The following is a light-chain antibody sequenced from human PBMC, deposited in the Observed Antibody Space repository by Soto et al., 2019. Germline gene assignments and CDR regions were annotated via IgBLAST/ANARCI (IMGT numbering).Light chain of an antibody. CDR1: SPDFGV. Sequence: QSVLTQPASVSGSPGQSITIPCSGISPDFGVSWYQHFPGKAPKLIIFEVSTRPSGVSTRFSGSKSGNMAFLTISGLQTEAEGLYHCSSYSSTTTLFGGGTKVTVL. CDR2: EVS. J-gene: IGLJ2*01. CDR3: SSYSSTTTL. V-gene: IGLV2-14*01.